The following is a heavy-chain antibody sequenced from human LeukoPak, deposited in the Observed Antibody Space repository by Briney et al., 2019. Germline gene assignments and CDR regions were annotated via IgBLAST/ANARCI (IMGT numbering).Heavy chain of an antibody. CDR3: ARAFLYGSGSYHDYYYYYMDV. J-gene: IGHJ6*03. D-gene: IGHD3-10*01. CDR1: GYSISSGYY. Sequence: SETLSLTCTVSGYSISSGYYWGWIRQPPGKGLEWIGSIYHSGSTYYNPSLKSRVTISVDTSKNQFSLKLSSVTAADTAVYYCARAFLYGSGSYHDYYYYYMDVWGKGTTVTVSS. V-gene: IGHV4-38-2*02. CDR2: IYHSGST.